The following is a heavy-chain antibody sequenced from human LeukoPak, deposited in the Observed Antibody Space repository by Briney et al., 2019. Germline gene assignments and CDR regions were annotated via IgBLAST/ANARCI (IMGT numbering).Heavy chain of an antibody. J-gene: IGHJ4*02. CDR3: ATEGGRYNVDY. CDR2: MYYSGST. Sequence: SETLSLTCTVSGGSISSSSYYWGWIRQPPGKGLEWIGSMYYSGSTYHNPSLKSRVTISVDTSKNQFPLKLRSVTAADTAVYYCATEGGRYNVDYWGQGTLVTVSS. D-gene: IGHD1-26*01. CDR1: GGSISSSSYY. V-gene: IGHV4-39*06.